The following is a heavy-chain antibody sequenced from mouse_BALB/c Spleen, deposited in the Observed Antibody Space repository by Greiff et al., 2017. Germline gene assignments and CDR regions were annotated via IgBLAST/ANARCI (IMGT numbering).Heavy chain of an antibody. CDR3: ARHVYYGYDTGFGYAMDY. J-gene: IGHJ4*01. Sequence: QVQLQQSGAELVKPGASVKLSCKTSGFTFSSSYIRWLKQKPGQSLEWIAWIYAGTGGTSYNQKFTGKAQLTVDTSSSTAYMQFSSLTTEDSAIFYCARHVYYGYDTGFGYAMDYWGQGTSVTVS. CDR2: IYAGTGGT. D-gene: IGHD2-2*01. V-gene: IGHV1-66*01. CDR1: GFTFSSSY.